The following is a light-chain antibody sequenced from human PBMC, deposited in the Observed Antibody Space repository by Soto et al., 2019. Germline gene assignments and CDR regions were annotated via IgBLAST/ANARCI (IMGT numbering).Light chain of an antibody. J-gene: IGKJ5*01. Sequence: EIVLTPSPGTLSLSPGDRATLSCRASQSVSSGYLAWYRQKPGQAPRLLIYDASDRATGIPGRFSGSGSGTDFTLTISSLEPEDFAVYYCQQHSNWPPITFGQGTRLEIK. CDR2: DAS. CDR3: QQHSNWPPIT. V-gene: IGKV3-11*01. CDR1: QSVSSGY.